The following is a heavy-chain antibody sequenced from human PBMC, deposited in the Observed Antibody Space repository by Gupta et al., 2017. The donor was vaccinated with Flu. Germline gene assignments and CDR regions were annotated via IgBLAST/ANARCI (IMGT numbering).Heavy chain of an antibody. J-gene: IGHJ4*02. V-gene: IGHV3-23*01. CDR3: AKALGGRGAFLHWDY. CDR1: GFTFATYT. D-gene: IGHD3-16*01. Sequence: EVQLSESGGSLVQPGGSLRLSCVTSGFTFATYTMSWVRQAPGRGREWVGAINSGGGTTHADSVKARFTISRDNSRSTLFLQMNNLRAEDTAAYFCAKALGGRGAFLHWDYWGQGALVIVST. CDR2: INSGGGTT.